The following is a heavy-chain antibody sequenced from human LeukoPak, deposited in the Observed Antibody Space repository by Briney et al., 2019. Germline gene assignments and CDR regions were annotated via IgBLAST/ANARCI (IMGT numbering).Heavy chain of an antibody. V-gene: IGHV4-39*01. J-gene: IGHJ4*02. CDR1: GGSISSSSYY. Sequence: SETLPLTCTVSGGSISSSSYYWGWIRQPPGTGLEWIGSIYYSGSTYYNPSLKSRVAISVDTSKNQFSLKLSSVTAADTAVYYCASHGGYCSGGSCYAIDYWGQGTLVTVSS. CDR2: IYYSGST. D-gene: IGHD2-15*01. CDR3: ASHGGYCSGGSCYAIDY.